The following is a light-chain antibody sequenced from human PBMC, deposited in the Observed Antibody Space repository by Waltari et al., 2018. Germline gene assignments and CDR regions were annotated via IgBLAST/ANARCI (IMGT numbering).Light chain of an antibody. CDR1: QSIDNY. CDR2: DAS. CDR3: HQRSNWPLT. V-gene: IGKV3-11*01. J-gene: IGKJ4*01. Sequence: EIVLTQSPATLSLSPGERATLSCRASQSIDNYLAWYQQKPGQVPRLLIYDASNRATGIPARFSGSRSGADFTLIICSLEPEDFAVYYCHQRSNWPLTFGGGTKVEIK.